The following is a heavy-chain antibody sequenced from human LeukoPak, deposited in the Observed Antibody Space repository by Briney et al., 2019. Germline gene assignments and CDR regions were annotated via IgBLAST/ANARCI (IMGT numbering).Heavy chain of an antibody. Sequence: PSETLSLTCTVSGGSFSIYYWSWIRQPAGKGLEWIGRIYTSGSTNYNPSLKSRVTMSVDTSKNQFSLNLNSVTAADTAVYYCARGPTTVTRAVDYWGQGTLVTVSS. CDR3: ARGPTTVTRAVDY. J-gene: IGHJ4*02. CDR1: GGSFSIYY. D-gene: IGHD4-17*01. CDR2: IYTSGST. V-gene: IGHV4-4*07.